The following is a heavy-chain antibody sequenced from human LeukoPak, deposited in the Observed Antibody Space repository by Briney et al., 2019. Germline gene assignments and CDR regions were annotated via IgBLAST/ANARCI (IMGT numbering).Heavy chain of an antibody. D-gene: IGHD3-10*01. CDR2: INHSGST. J-gene: IGHJ6*04. CDR1: GGSFSGYH. V-gene: IGHV4-34*01. Sequence: SSETLSLTCAVYGGSFSGYHWSWIRQPPGKGLEWIGEINHSGSTNYNPSLKSRVTISVDTSKNQFSLQLSSVTAADTAVYYCAKRRGDVWGKGTTATISS. CDR3: AKRRGDV.